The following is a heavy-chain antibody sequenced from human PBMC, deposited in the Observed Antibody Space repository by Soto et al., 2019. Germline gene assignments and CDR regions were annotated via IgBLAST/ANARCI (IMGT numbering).Heavy chain of an antibody. CDR3: ASTSGFIVVVPAAIDDAFDI. V-gene: IGHV3-66*01. Sequence: GGSLRLSCAASGFTVSSKYMSWVRQAPGKGLEWVSVIYSGGSTYYADSVKGRFTISRDNSKNTLYLQMNSLRAEDTAVYYCASTSGFIVVVPAAIDDAFDIWGQGTMVTVSS. D-gene: IGHD2-2*02. J-gene: IGHJ3*02. CDR1: GFTVSSKY. CDR2: IYSGGST.